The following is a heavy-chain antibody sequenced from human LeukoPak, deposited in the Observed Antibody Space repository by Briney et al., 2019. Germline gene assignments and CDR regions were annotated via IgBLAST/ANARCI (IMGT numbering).Heavy chain of an antibody. CDR3: ARAEYCSGDTCYSGWFDP. CDR1: GYTFTTYG. V-gene: IGHV1-18*03. CDR2: ISAYNGNT. J-gene: IGHJ5*02. D-gene: IGHD2-15*01. Sequence: ASVKVSCKASGYTFTTYGISWVRQAPGQGPEWMGWISAYNGNTKYAQNLQGRVTMTTDISTNTVYMELRSLRSDDMAVYYCARAEYCSGDTCYSGWFDPWGQGTLVTVSS.